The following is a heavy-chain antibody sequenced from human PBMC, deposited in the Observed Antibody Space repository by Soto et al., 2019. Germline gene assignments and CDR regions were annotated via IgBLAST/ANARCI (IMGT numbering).Heavy chain of an antibody. V-gene: IGHV1-18*01. D-gene: IGHD5-18*01. J-gene: IGHJ6*02. Sequence: QVQLVQSGAEVKKPGASVKVSCKASGYTFTSYGISWVRQAPGQGLEWMGWISAYNGNTNYTQKLQGRVTMTTDTSTSTAYMELRSLRSDDTAVYYCAIVVTSYLGYYYGMDVWGQGTTVTVSS. CDR3: AIVVTSYLGYYYGMDV. CDR2: ISAYNGNT. CDR1: GYTFTSYG.